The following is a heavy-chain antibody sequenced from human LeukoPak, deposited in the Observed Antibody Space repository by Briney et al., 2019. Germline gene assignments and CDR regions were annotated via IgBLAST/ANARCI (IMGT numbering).Heavy chain of an antibody. CDR1: GFNFCDYG. CDR2: INWDGENT. V-gene: IGHV3-20*04. Sequence: PGGSLRLSCSVSGFNFCDYGLSWVRQAPGKGLEWGAGINWDGENTAYADSVKGRFTISRDNAENALYLQMDSLRAEDTALYYCARDLSATWYSLAYWGRGTLVTVSS. J-gene: IGHJ4*02. D-gene: IGHD2-15*01. CDR3: ARDLSATWYSLAY.